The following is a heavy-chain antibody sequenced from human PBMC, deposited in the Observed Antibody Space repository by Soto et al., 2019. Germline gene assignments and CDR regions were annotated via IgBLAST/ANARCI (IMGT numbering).Heavy chain of an antibody. CDR3: AKDLRGSTSCYGCYFDY. Sequence: GGSLRLSCAASGFTFSNYAMSWVRQAPGKGLEWVSSISGSGSITYYADSVKGRFTISRDNSKTTLYLQMNSLRAEDTAVYYCAKDLRGSTSCYGCYFDYWGQGTLVTVSS. CDR1: GFTFSNYA. J-gene: IGHJ4*02. D-gene: IGHD2-2*01. CDR2: ISGSGSIT. V-gene: IGHV3-23*01.